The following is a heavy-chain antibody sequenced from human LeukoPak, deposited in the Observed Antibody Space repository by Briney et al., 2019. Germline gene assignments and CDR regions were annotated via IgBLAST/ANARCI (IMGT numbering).Heavy chain of an antibody. D-gene: IGHD5-18*01. J-gene: IGHJ4*02. CDR1: GFTFSSYS. CDR3: ARRGYTYAYDY. CDR2: ISSNGGNT. V-gene: IGHV3-64*01. Sequence: PGGSLRLSCAGSGFTFSSYSMHWVRQAPGKGLEYVSAISSNGGNTYYANSVKGRFTISRDNSKNTLYLQMGSLRAEDMAVYYCARRGYTYAYDYWGQGTRVTVSS.